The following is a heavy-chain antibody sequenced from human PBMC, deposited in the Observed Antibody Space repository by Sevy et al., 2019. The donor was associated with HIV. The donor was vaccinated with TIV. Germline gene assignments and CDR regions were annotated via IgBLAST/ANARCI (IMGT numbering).Heavy chain of an antibody. Sequence: GGSLRLSCAASGFTFSSYAMSWVRQAPGKGLEWVSAISGSGGSTYYADSVKGRFTISRDNSKNTLYLQRNSLRAEDTAVYYCTNYGDYDAVYYYGMDVWGQGTTVTVSS. V-gene: IGHV3-23*01. D-gene: IGHD4-17*01. CDR3: TNYGDYDAVYYYGMDV. J-gene: IGHJ6*02. CDR2: ISGSGGST. CDR1: GFTFSSYA.